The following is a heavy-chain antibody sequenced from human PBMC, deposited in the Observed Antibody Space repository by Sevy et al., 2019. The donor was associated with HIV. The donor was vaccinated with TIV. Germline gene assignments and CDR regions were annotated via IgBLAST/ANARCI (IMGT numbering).Heavy chain of an antibody. CDR1: GFTFSTYG. Sequence: GGSLRLSCAASGFTFSTYGMHWVRQAPGKGLEWVAAIWYDGGFKFNEYSVEGRFTISRDNSKNTVFLQMNSLRAEDTAVYYCARGRYDSSDYHTNTNFDYWGQGTLVTVSS. V-gene: IGHV3-33*01. J-gene: IGHJ4*02. D-gene: IGHD3-22*01. CDR2: IWYDGGFK. CDR3: ARGRYDSSDYHTNTNFDY.